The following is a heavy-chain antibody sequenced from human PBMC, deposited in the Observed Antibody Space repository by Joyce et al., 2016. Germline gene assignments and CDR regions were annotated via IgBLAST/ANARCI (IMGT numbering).Heavy chain of an antibody. D-gene: IGHD4-23*01. V-gene: IGHV3-30*09. J-gene: IGHJ4*02. CDR2: VSYDGSTK. Sequence: QVQLVESGGGVVQPGRSLRLSCAASGVTFSSYAMHWVCQAPGKGLEWVSVVSYDGSTKFYADSVKGRFAISRDNSKNTLSLEMNTLEAEYTAMYYCVRDLRTAVATPLWGQGTLVTVSS. CDR3: VRDLRTAVATPL. CDR1: GVTFSSYA.